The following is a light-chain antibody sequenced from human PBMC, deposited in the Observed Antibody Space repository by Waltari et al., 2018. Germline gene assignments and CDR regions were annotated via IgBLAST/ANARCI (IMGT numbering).Light chain of an antibody. J-gene: IGKJ2*01. CDR2: AAS. CDR3: QQSYSTPPYT. V-gene: IGKV1-39*01. CDR1: QSISSY. Sequence: DIQMTQSPSSLSASVGDRVTITCRASQSISSYLNWYQQKPGKAPKLLIYAASSLQSGVPSMFSGSGSWTDFTLTISSLQPEDFATYYCQQSYSTPPYTFGQGTKLEIK.